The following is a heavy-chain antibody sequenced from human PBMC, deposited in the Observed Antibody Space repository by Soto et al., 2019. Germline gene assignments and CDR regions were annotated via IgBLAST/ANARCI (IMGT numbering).Heavy chain of an antibody. Sequence: QVQLVESGGGVVQPGRSLRLSCAASGFTFSSYGMHWVRQAPGKGLEWVAVIWYDGSNKYYADSVKGRFTISRDNSKNTLYLQMNSLRAEYTAVYYCARGGYSSLGPFDYWGQGTLVTASS. CDR1: GFTFSSYG. CDR3: ARGGYSSLGPFDY. CDR2: IWYDGSNK. V-gene: IGHV3-33*01. J-gene: IGHJ4*02. D-gene: IGHD6-13*01.